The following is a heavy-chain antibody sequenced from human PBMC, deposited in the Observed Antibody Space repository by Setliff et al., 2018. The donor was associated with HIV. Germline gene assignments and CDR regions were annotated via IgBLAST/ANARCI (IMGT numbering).Heavy chain of an antibody. CDR3: AGAGRDSEGNYNMDY. D-gene: IGHD3-22*01. Sequence: GASVKVSCKASGGTFSSYAISWVRQAPGQGLEWMGGIIPILGIANYAQKFQGRVTITADKSTSTAYMELSSLRSEDTAVYYCAGAGRDSEGNYNMDYWGQGTLVTVSS. CDR1: GGTFSSYA. J-gene: IGHJ4*02. CDR2: IIPILGIA. V-gene: IGHV1-69*10.